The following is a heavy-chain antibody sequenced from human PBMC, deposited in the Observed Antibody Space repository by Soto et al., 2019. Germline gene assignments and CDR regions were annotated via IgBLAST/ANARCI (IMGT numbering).Heavy chain of an antibody. CDR2: INPKFGDT. CDR3: ARNMDYYYGRGSGNGHGV. CDR1: GYTFTAYH. Sequence: QVQLVQSGAEVKEPGDSVRVSCEASGYTFTAYHXHWVRQAPGQGLEWMGWINPKFGDTTYAQDFQGRVSMTRDMSISTVYMELSRLTSDDTAIYYCARNMDYYYGRGSGNGHGVWGQGTTVTVFS. J-gene: IGHJ6*02. D-gene: IGHD3-10*02. V-gene: IGHV1-2*02.